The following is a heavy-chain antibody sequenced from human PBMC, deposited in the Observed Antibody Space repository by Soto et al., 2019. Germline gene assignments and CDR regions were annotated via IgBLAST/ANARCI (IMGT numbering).Heavy chain of an antibody. CDR1: GGSISSDGYS. D-gene: IGHD3-10*01. Sequence: SETLSLTCAVSGGSISSDGYSWNWIRESPGKGLEWIGYLYHTGDTYYNPSLKSRVSISVDRSKNQFSLKLNSVTAADTAVYYCARDAPTTIGGYNMGVWGQGTTVTVSS. CDR3: ARDAPTTIGGYNMGV. J-gene: IGHJ6*03. CDR2: LYHTGDT. V-gene: IGHV4-30-2*06.